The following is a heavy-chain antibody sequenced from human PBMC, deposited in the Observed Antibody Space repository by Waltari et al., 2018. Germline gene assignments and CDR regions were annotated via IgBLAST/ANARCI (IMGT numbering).Heavy chain of an antibody. J-gene: IGHJ6*03. CDR3: ARDRHIEGARYMDV. V-gene: IGHV4-31*03. CDR1: GGSISSGGYY. D-gene: IGHD2-21*01. Sequence: QVQLQESGPGLVKPSQTLSLTCTVSGGSISSGGYYWRWIRQHPGKGLEWIVNIYSSGSTYYNPSLKSRVTISVDTSKNQFSLKLSSVTAADTAVYYCARDRHIEGARYMDVWGKGTTVTVSS. CDR2: IYSSGST.